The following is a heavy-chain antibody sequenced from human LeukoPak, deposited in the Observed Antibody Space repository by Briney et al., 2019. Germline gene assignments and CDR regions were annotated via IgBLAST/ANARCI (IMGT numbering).Heavy chain of an antibody. CDR3: ARDWRIAAIGSPPPPTYYYYYGMDV. CDR1: GYTFTSYG. J-gene: IGHJ6*02. CDR2: ISAYNGNT. Sequence: ASVTVSCKASGYTFTSYGISWVRQAPGQGLEWMGWISAYNGNTNYAQKLQGRVTMTTDTSTSTAYMELRSLRSDDTAVYYCARDWRIAAIGSPPPPTYYYYYGMDVWGQGTTVTVSS. D-gene: IGHD6-13*01. V-gene: IGHV1-18*01.